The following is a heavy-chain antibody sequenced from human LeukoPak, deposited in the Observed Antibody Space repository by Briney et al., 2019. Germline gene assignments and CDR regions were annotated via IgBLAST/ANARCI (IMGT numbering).Heavy chain of an antibody. Sequence: SETLCLSCTVSGDSISSSTYYWGWIRQPPGKGLEWIGSIDCSGSTYYNPSLKSRVTISVDTSKNQFSLRLSSVTAADTAVYYCERHRFYDSGKHSFDYWGQGPRVTVSS. CDR2: IDCSGST. D-gene: IGHD5/OR15-5a*01. V-gene: IGHV4-39*01. CDR3: ERHRFYDSGKHSFDY. J-gene: IGHJ4*02. CDR1: GDSISSSTYY.